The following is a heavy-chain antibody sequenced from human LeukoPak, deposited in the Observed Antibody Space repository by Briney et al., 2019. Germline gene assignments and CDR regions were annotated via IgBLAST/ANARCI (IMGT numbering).Heavy chain of an antibody. Sequence: SETLSLTCTVSGASISSHYWSWIRQPPGKGLEWIGYIYYSGNTNYNPSLKSRVTISVDTSKNQFSLKLSSVTAADTAVYYCAREGYSGSYTWGQGTLVTVSS. V-gene: IGHV4-59*11. D-gene: IGHD1-26*01. J-gene: IGHJ5*02. CDR3: AREGYSGSYT. CDR2: IYYSGNT. CDR1: GASISSHY.